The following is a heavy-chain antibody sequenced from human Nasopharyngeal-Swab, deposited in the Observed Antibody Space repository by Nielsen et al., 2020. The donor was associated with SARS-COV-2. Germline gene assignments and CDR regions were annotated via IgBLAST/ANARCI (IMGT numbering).Heavy chain of an antibody. Sequence: WVRQAPGRGLEWMGGIIPIFGTANYAQKFQGRVTMTADESTSTAYMELSSLRSEDTAVYYCARGPDYDYYYYGMDVWGQGTTVTVSS. CDR2: IIPIFGTA. D-gene: IGHD4-17*01. V-gene: IGHV1-69*01. CDR3: ARGPDYDYYYYGMDV. J-gene: IGHJ6*02.